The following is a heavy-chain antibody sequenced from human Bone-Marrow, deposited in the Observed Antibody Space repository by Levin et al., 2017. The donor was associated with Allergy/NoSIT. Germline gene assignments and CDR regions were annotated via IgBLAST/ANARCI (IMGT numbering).Heavy chain of an antibody. D-gene: IGHD3-9*01. V-gene: IGHV3-53*01. Sequence: PGGSLRLSCAASGFTVSSNYMSWVRQAPAKGLEWVSVIYSDGSTYYADSVKGRFTISRDNSKNTLFLHMNSLRAEDTAVYYCAREKSYYDILTGLDPWGQGTLVTVSS. J-gene: IGHJ5*02. CDR1: GFTVSSNY. CDR2: IYSDGST. CDR3: AREKSYYDILTGLDP.